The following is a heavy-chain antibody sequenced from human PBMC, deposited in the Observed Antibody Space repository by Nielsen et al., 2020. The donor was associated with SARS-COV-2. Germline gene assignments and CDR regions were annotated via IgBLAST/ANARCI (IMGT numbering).Heavy chain of an antibody. CDR3: AKVDICSSTSCYDSAFDI. CDR1: GFTFDDYA. V-gene: IGHV3-9*01. J-gene: IGHJ3*02. D-gene: IGHD2-2*01. CDR2: ISWNSGSI. Sequence: SCAASGFTFDDYAMHWVRQAPGKGLEWVSGISWNSGSIGYADSVKGRFTISRDNAKNPLYLQMNSLRAEDTALYYCAKVDICSSTSCYDSAFDIWGQGTMVTVSS.